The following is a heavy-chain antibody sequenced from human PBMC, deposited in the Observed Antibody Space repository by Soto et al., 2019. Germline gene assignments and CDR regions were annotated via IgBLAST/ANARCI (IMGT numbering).Heavy chain of an antibody. V-gene: IGHV2-26*01. Sequence: GSGPTLVNPTETLTLTCTVSGFSLSNARMGVSWIRQPPGKALEWLAHIFSNDEKSYSTSLKSRLTISKDTSKSQVVLTMANMDPVDTATYYCARTKGLGRWPHGYYYYGMDVWGQGTTVTVSS. CDR2: IFSNDEK. CDR3: ARTKGLGRWPHGYYYYGMDV. CDR1: GFSLSNARMG. J-gene: IGHJ6*02. D-gene: IGHD2-15*01.